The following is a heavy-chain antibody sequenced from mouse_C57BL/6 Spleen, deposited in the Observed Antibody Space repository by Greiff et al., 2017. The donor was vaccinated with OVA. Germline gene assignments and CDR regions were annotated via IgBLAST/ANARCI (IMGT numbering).Heavy chain of an antibody. Sequence: EVPLVESGGGLVKPGGSLKLSCAASGFTFSSYAMSWVRQTPEKRLEWVATISDGGSYTYYPDNVKGRFTISRDNAKNNLYLQMSHLKSEDTAMYYCARDSNYFFFDYWGQGTTLTVSS. V-gene: IGHV5-4*01. CDR3: ARDSNYFFFDY. CDR2: ISDGGSYT. D-gene: IGHD2-5*01. CDR1: GFTFSSYA. J-gene: IGHJ2*01.